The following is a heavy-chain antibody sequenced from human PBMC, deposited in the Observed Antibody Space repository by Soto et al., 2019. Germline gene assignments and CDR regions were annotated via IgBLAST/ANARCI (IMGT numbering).Heavy chain of an antibody. Sequence: GGSLRLSCAASGFTFSSDAMRWVRQAPGKGLEWVSAISGSGGSTYYADSVKGRFTISRENSKNTLYLQMDSLRAEDTAVYYCAKGPREYSNCGGYYVGYWGQRTRVTVSS. V-gene: IGHV3-23*01. J-gene: IGHJ4*02. D-gene: IGHD4-4*01. CDR3: AKGPREYSNCGGYYVGY. CDR2: ISGSGGST. CDR1: GFTFSSDA.